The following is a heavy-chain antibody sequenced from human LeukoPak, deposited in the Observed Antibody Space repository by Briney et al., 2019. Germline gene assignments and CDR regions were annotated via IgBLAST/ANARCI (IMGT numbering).Heavy chain of an antibody. D-gene: IGHD6-19*01. CDR1: GFTFDDYG. CDR2: INWNGGST. CDR3: AKDKSSGWYLDYFDY. J-gene: IGHJ4*02. V-gene: IGHV3-20*04. Sequence: GGSLRLSCAASGFTFDDYGMSWVRQAPGKGLEWVSGINWNGGSTGYADSVKGRFTISRDNSDNTLYLQMNSLRAEDTAMYYCAKDKSSGWYLDYFDYWGQGTLVIVSS.